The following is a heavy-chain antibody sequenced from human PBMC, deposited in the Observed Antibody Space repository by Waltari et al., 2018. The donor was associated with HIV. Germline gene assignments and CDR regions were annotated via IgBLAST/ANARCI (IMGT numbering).Heavy chain of an antibody. CDR2: IRYYGNTK. V-gene: IGHV3-30*02. CDR1: GFSFSISG. Sequence: QGQLVESGGGVVQPGGSLRLSCAASGFSFSISGMHWFRQAPGKGLGWVTFIRYYGNTKYYADSVKGRFTMSRDNSKNTLYLQRSSLRAEDTAVYYCAKELRSGYSYYYYGMDVWGQGTTVTVSS. CDR3: AKELRSGYSYYYYGMDV. D-gene: IGHD2-15*01. J-gene: IGHJ6*02.